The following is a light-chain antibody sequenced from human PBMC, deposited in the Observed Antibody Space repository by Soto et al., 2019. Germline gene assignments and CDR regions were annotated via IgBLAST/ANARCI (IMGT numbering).Light chain of an antibody. V-gene: IGKV3-20*01. CDR1: QSVSSSY. CDR3: QQYGSSPLT. J-gene: IGKJ4*01. Sequence: EIALTQPPGTLSLSRGERATLSCRASQSVSSSYLAWYQQKPGQAPRLLIYGASSRATGIPDRFSGSGSGTDFTLTISRLEPEDFAVYYCQQYGSSPLTFGGGTKVDI. CDR2: GAS.